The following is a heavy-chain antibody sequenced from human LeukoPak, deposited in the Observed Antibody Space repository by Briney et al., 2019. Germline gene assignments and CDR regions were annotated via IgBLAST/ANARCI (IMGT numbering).Heavy chain of an antibody. CDR3: AKHRDNQYGDYVMRGWFDP. CDR2: ISGSGGST. J-gene: IGHJ5*02. V-gene: IGHV3-23*01. D-gene: IGHD4-17*01. CDR1: GFTFSSYA. Sequence: GGSLRLSCAASGFTFSSYAMSWVRQAPGKGLEWVSVISGSGGSTYYADSVKGRFTISRDNSKNTLYLQMNSLRAEDTAVYYCAKHRDNQYGDYVMRGWFDPWGPGTLVTVSS.